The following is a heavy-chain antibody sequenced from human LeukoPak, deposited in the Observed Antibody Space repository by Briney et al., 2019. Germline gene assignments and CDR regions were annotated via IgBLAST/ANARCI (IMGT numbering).Heavy chain of an antibody. CDR1: GGSISSYY. D-gene: IGHD5-18*01. CDR3: ATSPIQLWLPFDY. V-gene: IGHV4-59*01. J-gene: IGHJ4*02. Sequence: SETLSLTCTVSGGSISSYYWSWIRQPPGKGLEWIGYIYYSGSTNYNPSLKSRVTISVDTPKNQFSLKLSSVTAADTAVYYCATSPIQLWLPFDYWGQGTLVTVSS. CDR2: IYYSGST.